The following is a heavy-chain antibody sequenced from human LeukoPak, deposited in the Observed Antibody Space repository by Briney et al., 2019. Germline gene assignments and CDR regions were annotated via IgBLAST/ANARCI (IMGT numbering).Heavy chain of an antibody. CDR1: GFTFSRAW. V-gene: IGHV3-15*01. J-gene: IGHJ4*02. CDR2: IKSKADGGTT. Sequence: PGGSLRLSRAASGFTFSRAWMSWVRQAPGKGLEWVGRIKSKADGGTTDYTAPVKGRFTISRDDSKNTLYLQMSSLKTEDTAVYYCSTGLLPQSGSYGSYWGQGTLVTVSS. CDR3: STGLLPQSGSYGSY. D-gene: IGHD1-26*01.